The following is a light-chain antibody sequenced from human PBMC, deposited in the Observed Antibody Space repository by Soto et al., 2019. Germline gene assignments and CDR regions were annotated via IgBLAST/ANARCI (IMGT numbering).Light chain of an antibody. CDR2: DAS. J-gene: IGKJ1*01. CDR3: HEYNSYFPTWT. CDR1: QNIKNW. Sequence: DIQMTQSPAALSASVGDRVTITCRASQNIKNWLAWYQQKPGKAPKLLIFDASRLENGVPSRFSGRGSGTEFTLIISTLQADDFATYYCHEYNSYFPTWTFGQGTRVDIK. V-gene: IGKV1-5*01.